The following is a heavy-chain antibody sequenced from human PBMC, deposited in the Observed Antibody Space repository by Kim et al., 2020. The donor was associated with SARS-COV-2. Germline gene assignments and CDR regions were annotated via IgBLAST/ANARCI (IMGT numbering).Heavy chain of an antibody. Sequence: GSLRLSCAASGFTFSSYGMHWVRQAPGKGLEWVAVISYDGSNKYYADSVKGRFTISRDNSKNTLYLQMNSLRAEDTAVYYCARWSDILTGSYAFDIWGQGTMVTVSS. V-gene: IGHV3-33*05. CDR3: ARWSDILTGSYAFDI. CDR2: ISYDGSNK. CDR1: GFTFSSYG. J-gene: IGHJ3*02. D-gene: IGHD3-9*01.